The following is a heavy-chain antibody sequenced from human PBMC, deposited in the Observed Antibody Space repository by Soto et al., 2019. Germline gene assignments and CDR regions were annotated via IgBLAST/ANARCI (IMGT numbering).Heavy chain of an antibody. CDR2: ISSSGDST. Sequence: PGGSLRLSCEASGFTFSMRAMSWVRQAPGKGLEWASIISSSGDSTYYADSVKGRFTISRDNAKNSLYLQMNSLRDEDTAVYYCAREGYPFDYWGQGTLVTVSS. CDR1: GFTFSMRA. CDR3: AREGYPFDY. D-gene: IGHD5-12*01. V-gene: IGHV3-23*01. J-gene: IGHJ4*02.